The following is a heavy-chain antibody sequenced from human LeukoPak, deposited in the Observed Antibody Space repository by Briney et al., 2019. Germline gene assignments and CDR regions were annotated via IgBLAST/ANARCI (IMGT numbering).Heavy chain of an antibody. CDR2: FDPEDGET. D-gene: IGHD3/OR15-3a*01. V-gene: IGHV1-24*01. CDR1: GYTLTELS. CDR3: ATVPRVLDRYYFDH. Sequence: GASVKVSCKVSGYTLTELSMHWVRHAPGKGLEWMGGFDPEDGETIYAQKFQGRVTMTEDTSTDTAYMELSSLRSEDTAVYYCATVPRVLDRYYFDHWGQGTLVTVSS. J-gene: IGHJ4*02.